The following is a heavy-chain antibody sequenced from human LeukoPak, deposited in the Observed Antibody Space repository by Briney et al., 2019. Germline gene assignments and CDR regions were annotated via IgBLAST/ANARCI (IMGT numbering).Heavy chain of an antibody. D-gene: IGHD6-13*01. CDR1: GFTFNKYA. CDR2: ISYDGSNK. J-gene: IGHJ4*02. CDR3: AKANIAAAGHFDY. V-gene: IGHV3-30*18. Sequence: GGSLRLSCAASGFTFNKYAMSWVRQAPGKGLEWVAVISYDGSNKYYADSVKGRFTISRDNSKNTLYLQMNSLRAEDTAVYYCAKANIAAAGHFDYWGQGTLVTVSS.